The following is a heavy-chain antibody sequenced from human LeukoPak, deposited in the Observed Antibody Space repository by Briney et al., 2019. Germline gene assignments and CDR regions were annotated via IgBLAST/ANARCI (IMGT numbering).Heavy chain of an antibody. V-gene: IGHV3-30*18. CDR1: GFTFSSYG. Sequence: GRSLRLSCAASGFTFSSYGMHWVRQAPGKGLEWVAVISYDGSNKYYADSVKGRFTIPRDNSKNTLYLQMNSLRAEDTAVYYCAKDLVRDCSGGSCYGIDYWGQGTLATVSS. J-gene: IGHJ4*02. CDR3: AKDLVRDCSGGSCYGIDY. CDR2: ISYDGSNK. D-gene: IGHD2-15*01.